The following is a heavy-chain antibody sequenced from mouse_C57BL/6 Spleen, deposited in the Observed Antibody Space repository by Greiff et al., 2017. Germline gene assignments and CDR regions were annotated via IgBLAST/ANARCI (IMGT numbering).Heavy chain of an antibody. CDR1: GYTFTDYY. J-gene: IGHJ2*01. CDR2: INPNNGGT. D-gene: IGHD1-1*01. V-gene: IGHV1-26*01. CDR3: ARPNYYGSSYDFDY. Sequence: EVQLQQSGPELVKPGASVQISCKASGYTFTDYYMNWVKQSHGKSLEWIGDINPNNGGTSYNQKFKGKATLTVDKSSSTAYMELRSLTSEDSAVYYCARPNYYGSSYDFDYWGQGTTLTVSS.